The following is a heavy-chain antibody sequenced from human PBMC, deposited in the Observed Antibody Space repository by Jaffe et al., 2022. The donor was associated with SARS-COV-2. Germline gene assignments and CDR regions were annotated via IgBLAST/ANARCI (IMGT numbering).Heavy chain of an antibody. Sequence: QVQLVESGGGVVQPGKSLRLSCAALGFTFSNYVLHWVRQTPAKGLEWVSSISYDGKKKDYADSVKGRFTVSRDNFHETLYLQINSLTTEDTGVYYCARASVGEPVATAFDYWGQGTLVTVSS. CDR1: GFTFSNYV. D-gene: IGHD1-26*01. J-gene: IGHJ4*02. V-gene: IGHV3-30*04. CDR3: ARASVGEPVATAFDY. CDR2: ISYDGKKK.